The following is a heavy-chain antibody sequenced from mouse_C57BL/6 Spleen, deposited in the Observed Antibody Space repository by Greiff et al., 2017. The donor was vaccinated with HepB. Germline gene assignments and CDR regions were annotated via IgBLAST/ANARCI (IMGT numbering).Heavy chain of an antibody. J-gene: IGHJ4*01. V-gene: IGHV5-12*01. CDR1: GFTFSDYY. CDR3: ARHTYSSGAMDY. CDR2: ISNGGGST. D-gene: IGHD3-1*01. Sequence: EVMLVESGGGLVQPGGSLKLSCAASGFTFSDYYMYWVRQTPEKRLEWVAYISNGGGSTYYPDTVKGRFTISRDNAKNTLYLEMSRLKSEDTAMYYCARHTYSSGAMDYWGQGTSVTVSS.